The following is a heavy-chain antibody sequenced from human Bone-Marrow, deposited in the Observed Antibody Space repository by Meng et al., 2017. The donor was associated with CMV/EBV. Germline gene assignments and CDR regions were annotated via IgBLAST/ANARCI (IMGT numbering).Heavy chain of an antibody. Sequence: GESLKISCAASGFTFSSYAMHWVRQAPGKGLEWVSSISSSSSYIYYADSVKGRFTISRDNAKNSLYLQMNSLRAEDTAVYYCARASTYGGFDYWGQGTLVTVSS. J-gene: IGHJ4*02. V-gene: IGHV3-21*01. CDR2: ISSSSSYI. CDR1: GFTFSSYA. CDR3: ARASTYGGFDY. D-gene: IGHD4-17*01.